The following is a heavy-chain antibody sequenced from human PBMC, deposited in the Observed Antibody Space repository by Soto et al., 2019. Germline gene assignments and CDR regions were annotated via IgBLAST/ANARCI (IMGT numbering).Heavy chain of an antibody. CDR1: GFTFSSYG. V-gene: IGHV3-33*01. Sequence: QVQLVESGGGVVQPGRSLRLSCAASGFTFSSYGMHWVRQAPGKGLEWVAVIWYDGSNKYYADSVKGRFTISRDNSKNTLYLNTNRLRAEDTALYCCARDRGQPIRYFVWFPRAGLKLFGPWGQGTPGTASS. CDR2: IWYDGSNK. J-gene: IGHJ5*02. CDR3: ARDRGQPIRYFVWFPRAGLKLFGP. D-gene: IGHD3-9*01.